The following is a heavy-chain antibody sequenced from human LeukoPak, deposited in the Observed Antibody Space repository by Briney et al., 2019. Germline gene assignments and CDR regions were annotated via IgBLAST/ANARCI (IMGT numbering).Heavy chain of an antibody. D-gene: IGHD1-26*01. CDR3: ARHKQSGTYYDAFDI. Sequence: PSETLSLTCTVSGGSIGSTTYYWGWIRQPPGEELECIGSIYYSGSTYYNPSLKSRVTISLDTSKNQFSLKLSSVTAADTAVYYCARHKQSGTYYDAFDIWGQGTMVTVSS. J-gene: IGHJ3*02. CDR2: IYYSGST. CDR1: GGSIGSTTYY. V-gene: IGHV4-39*01.